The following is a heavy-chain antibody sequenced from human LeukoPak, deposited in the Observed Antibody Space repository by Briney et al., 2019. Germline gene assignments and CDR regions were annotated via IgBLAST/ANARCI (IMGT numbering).Heavy chain of an antibody. CDR3: ARVPADYVWGSYRQIRGPYYFDY. Sequence: ASVKVSCKASGYTFTSYDINWVRQAPGQGLEWMGWISAYNGNTNYAQKLQGRVTMTTDTSTSTAYMELRSLRSDDTAVYYCARVPADYVWGSYRQIRGPYYFDYWGQGTLVTVSS. D-gene: IGHD3-16*02. CDR1: GYTFTSYD. V-gene: IGHV1-18*01. CDR2: ISAYNGNT. J-gene: IGHJ4*02.